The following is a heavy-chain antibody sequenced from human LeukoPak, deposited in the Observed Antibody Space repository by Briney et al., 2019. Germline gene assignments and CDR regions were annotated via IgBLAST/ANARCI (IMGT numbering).Heavy chain of an antibody. CDR2: MNPNSGNT. J-gene: IGHJ6*03. CDR3: ARALSWTTDSYYYMDV. CDR1: GYTFTSND. Sequence: ASVKVSCKASGYTFTSNDINWVRQATGQGLEWMGWMNPNSGNTGYAQKFQGRVTMTKNTSITTAYMELSSLRSEDTAVYYCARALSWTTDSYYYMDVWGKGTTVTVSS. V-gene: IGHV1-8*01. D-gene: IGHD3/OR15-3a*01.